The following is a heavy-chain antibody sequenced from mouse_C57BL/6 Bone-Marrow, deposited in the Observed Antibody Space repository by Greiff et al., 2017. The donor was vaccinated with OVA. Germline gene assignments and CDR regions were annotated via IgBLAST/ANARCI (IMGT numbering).Heavy chain of an antibody. J-gene: IGHJ3*01. D-gene: IGHD2-4*01. CDR2: IYPRSGNT. CDR1: GYTFTSYG. V-gene: IGHV1-81*01. Sequence: QVHVKQSGAELARPGASVKLSCKASGYTFTSYGISWVKQRTGQGLEWIGEIYPRSGNTYYNEKFKGKATLTADKSSSTAYMELRSLTSEDSAVYFCARSGGLRRAWFAYWGQGTLVTVSA. CDR3: ARSGGLRRAWFAY.